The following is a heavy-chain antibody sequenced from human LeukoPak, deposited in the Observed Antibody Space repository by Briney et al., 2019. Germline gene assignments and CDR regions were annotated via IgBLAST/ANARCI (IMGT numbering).Heavy chain of an antibody. CDR1: GGSFSDYY. D-gene: IGHD2-8*02. CDR2: INHSGST. Sequence: SETLSLTCAVYGGSFSDYYWSWIRQPPGKGLEWIGEINHSGSTNYNPSLKSRVTISVDTSKNQFSLKLSSVTAADTAVYYCARPGGTAWFDPWGQGTLVTVSS. CDR3: ARPGGTAWFDP. J-gene: IGHJ5*02. V-gene: IGHV4-34*01.